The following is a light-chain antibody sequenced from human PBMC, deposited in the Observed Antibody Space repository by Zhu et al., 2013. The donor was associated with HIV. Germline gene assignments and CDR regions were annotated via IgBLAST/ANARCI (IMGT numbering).Light chain of an antibody. CDR1: QTVSYKH. Sequence: EVVLMQSPGTLSLSPGERATLSCRASQTVSYKHIAWYQQKPGQAPRLLIYDASIRATGIPHRFSASGSGTDFSLNIDNVQTEDFAVYYCQQRGKLPLTFGGGTKVEIK. V-gene: IGKV3D-20*02. J-gene: IGKJ4*01. CDR2: DAS. CDR3: QQRGKLPLT.